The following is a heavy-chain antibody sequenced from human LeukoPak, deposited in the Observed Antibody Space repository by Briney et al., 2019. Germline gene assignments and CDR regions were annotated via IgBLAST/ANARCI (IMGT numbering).Heavy chain of an antibody. CDR2: IYYSGST. V-gene: IGHV4-39*01. D-gene: IGHD5-18*01. CDR3: ARHPPSRGYSYGYPPNYFDY. Sequence: SETLSLTCTVSGGSISSSSYYWGWIRQTPGKGLEWIGRIYYSGSTYYNPSLKSRVTISVDTSKNQFSLKLSSVTAADTAVYYCARHPPSRGYSYGYPPNYFDYWGRGTLVTVSS. J-gene: IGHJ4*02. CDR1: GGSISSSSYY.